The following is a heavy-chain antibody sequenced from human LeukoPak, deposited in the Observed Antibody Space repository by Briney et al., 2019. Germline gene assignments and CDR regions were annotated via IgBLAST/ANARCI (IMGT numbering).Heavy chain of an antibody. Sequence: SETLSLTCTVSGGSISSGDYYWSWIRQPPGKGLEWIGYIYYSGSTYYNPSLKSRVTISVDTSKNQFSLKLSSVTAADTAVYYCPRVVYFYYYYGMDVWGQGTTVTVSS. J-gene: IGHJ6*02. CDR3: PRVVYFYYYYGMDV. CDR2: IYYSGST. V-gene: IGHV4-30-4*01. CDR1: GGSISSGDYY.